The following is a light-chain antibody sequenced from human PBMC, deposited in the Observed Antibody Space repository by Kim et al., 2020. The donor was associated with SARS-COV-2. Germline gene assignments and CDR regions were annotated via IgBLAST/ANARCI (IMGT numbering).Light chain of an antibody. CDR1: NSNVGHNY. Sequence: GARGTISCSGSNSNVGHNYVCWYQQLPGSAPRLLMYRDNQRPSGVPERFSGSKSGTSASLAISGLRSEDEDDYYCAAWDDRLRGRVFGGGTQLTVL. CDR2: RDN. J-gene: IGLJ2*01. V-gene: IGLV1-47*01. CDR3: AAWDDRLRGRV.